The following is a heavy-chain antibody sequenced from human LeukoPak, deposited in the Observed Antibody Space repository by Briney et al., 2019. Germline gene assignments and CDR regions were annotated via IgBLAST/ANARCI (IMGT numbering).Heavy chain of an antibody. Sequence: GGSLGLSCVTSGFTFSIYDMNWVRQAPGKGLEWISYISTSGATMHYADSVEGRFTISRDNARNSLYLQMNSLRAEDTAVYYCARGSFWGQGTLVTVSS. V-gene: IGHV3-48*03. CDR3: ARGSF. CDR2: ISTSGATM. J-gene: IGHJ4*02. CDR1: GFTFSIYD.